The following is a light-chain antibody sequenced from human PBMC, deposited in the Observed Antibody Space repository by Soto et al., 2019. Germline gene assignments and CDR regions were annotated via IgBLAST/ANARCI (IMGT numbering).Light chain of an antibody. V-gene: IGLV6-57*04. CDR1: SGSIASNY. CDR2: EDN. Sequence: NFMLTQPHSVSESPGKTVTISCTRSSGSIASNYVQWYQQRPGSAPTTVIYEDNQRPSGVPDRFSGSIDSSSNSASLTISGLKTEDEADYYCQSYASSHQLFGGGTQLTAL. J-gene: IGLJ2*01. CDR3: QSYASSHQL.